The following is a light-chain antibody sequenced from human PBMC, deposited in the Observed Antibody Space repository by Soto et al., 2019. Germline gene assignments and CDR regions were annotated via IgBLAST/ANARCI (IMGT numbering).Light chain of an antibody. CDR3: SSYTISNTYV. CDR1: SSDVGHYNY. CDR2: DVS. Sequence: VLTHPASVSWSTGQSITISCAGTSSDVGHYNYVSWYQQHPGKAPKLLIYDVSNRPSGVSDRFSGSKSSNTASLTISGLQAEDESDYYCSSYTISNTYVFGTGTKVTVL. V-gene: IGLV2-14*01. J-gene: IGLJ1*01.